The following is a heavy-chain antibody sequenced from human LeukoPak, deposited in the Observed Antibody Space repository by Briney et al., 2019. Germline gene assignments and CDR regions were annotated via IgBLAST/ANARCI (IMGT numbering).Heavy chain of an antibody. CDR2: ISGSGAST. CDR3: AKSHSVAVAGTYSTYYFDS. Sequence: GGSLRLSCAASGFTVSSNYMSWVRQAPGRGLEWVSSISGSGASTYYADSVKGRFTISRDNSRNTLYLQMSSLRAEDTAVYYCAKSHSVAVAGTYSTYYFDSWGQGTLVTVSS. J-gene: IGHJ4*02. D-gene: IGHD6-19*01. V-gene: IGHV3-23*01. CDR1: GFTVSSNY.